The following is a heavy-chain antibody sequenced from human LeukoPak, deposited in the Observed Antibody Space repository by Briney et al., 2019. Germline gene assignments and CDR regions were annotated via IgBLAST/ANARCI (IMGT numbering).Heavy chain of an antibody. CDR2: INHSGST. CDR1: GGSFSGYY. CDR3: ARLSLVLWFGENNWFDP. D-gene: IGHD3-10*01. Sequence: SETLSLTCAVYGGSFSGYYWSWIRQPPGKGLEWIGEINHSGSTNYNPSLKSRVTISVDTSKNQFSLKLSSVTAADTAVYYCARLSLVLWFGENNWFDPWGQGTLVTVSS. V-gene: IGHV4-34*01. J-gene: IGHJ5*02.